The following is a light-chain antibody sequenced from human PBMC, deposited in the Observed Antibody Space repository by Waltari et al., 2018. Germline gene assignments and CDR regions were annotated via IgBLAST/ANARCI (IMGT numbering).Light chain of an antibody. CDR2: QAS. Sequence: EIVLTQSPATLSLSPGERATLSCRASQSVSSYLVWYQQKPGQPPGLLIYQASLRASGIPARFSGSGSGTDFTLTISSLEPEDFAVYYCQQRSDWPRTFGQGTKVEIK. V-gene: IGKV3-11*01. J-gene: IGKJ1*01. CDR3: QQRSDWPRT. CDR1: QSVSSY.